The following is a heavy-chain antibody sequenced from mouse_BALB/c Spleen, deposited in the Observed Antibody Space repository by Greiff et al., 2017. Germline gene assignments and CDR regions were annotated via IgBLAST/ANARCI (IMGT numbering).Heavy chain of an antibody. Sequence: VQLQQSGAELVKPGASVKLSCTASGFNIKDTYMHWVKQRPEQGLEWIGRIDPANGNTKYDPKFQGKATITADTSSNTAYLQHSSLTSEDTAVYYCAREFITTEFDYWGQGTTLTVSS. CDR1: GFNIKDTY. V-gene: IGHV14-3*02. CDR2: IDPANGNT. J-gene: IGHJ2*01. D-gene: IGHD1-1*01. CDR3: AREFITTEFDY.